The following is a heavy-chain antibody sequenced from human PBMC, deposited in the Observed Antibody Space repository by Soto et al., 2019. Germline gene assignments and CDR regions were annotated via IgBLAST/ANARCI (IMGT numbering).Heavy chain of an antibody. CDR2: MDPKTGNT. Sequence: ASVKVSCKASGYSFTSYDINWLRQATGQGLEWVGWMDPKTGNTDYGQKFQGRVTMTRNTSISTAYMELSSLTSEDTAVYNCARGRGWRDYWGQGTLVTVSS. V-gene: IGHV1-8*01. CDR1: GYSFTSYD. J-gene: IGHJ4*02. CDR3: ARGRGWRDY. D-gene: IGHD6-19*01.